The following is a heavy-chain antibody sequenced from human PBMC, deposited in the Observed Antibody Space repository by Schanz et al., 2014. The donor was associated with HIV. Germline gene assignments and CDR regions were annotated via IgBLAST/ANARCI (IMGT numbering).Heavy chain of an antibody. J-gene: IGHJ6*02. Sequence: VQLVESGGGVVQPGGSLRLSCAASGFTLSSYSMNWVRQAPGKGLEWVSAISGGGAGTYYADSVKGRLTISRDNSKNTLYLQMNSLRAEDTAVYYCAREREESIAYYYYGMDVWGQGTAVTVSS. D-gene: IGHD1-26*01. CDR2: ISGGGAGT. CDR1: GFTLSSYS. CDR3: AREREESIAYYYYGMDV. V-gene: IGHV3-23*04.